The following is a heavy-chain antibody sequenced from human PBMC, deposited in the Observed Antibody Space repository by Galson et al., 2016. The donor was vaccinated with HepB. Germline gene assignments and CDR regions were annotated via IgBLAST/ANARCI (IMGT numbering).Heavy chain of an antibody. CDR2: IAPTGSKN. V-gene: IGHV3-7*01. CDR3: AREYSWSGRDV. CDR1: GFTFTRYW. J-gene: IGHJ6*02. Sequence: SLRLSCAASGFTFTRYWMSWVRQAPGKGLEWVANIAPTGSKNTYVDSVKGRFTSSIDNAKNSLYLQMNTLRAEDTAVYYCAREYSWSGRDVWGQGTTVTVSS. D-gene: IGHD2-15*01.